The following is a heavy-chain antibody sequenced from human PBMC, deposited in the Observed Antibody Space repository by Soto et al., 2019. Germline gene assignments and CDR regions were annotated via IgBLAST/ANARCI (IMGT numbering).Heavy chain of an antibody. V-gene: IGHV3-21*01. CDR2: ISSSSSYI. D-gene: IGHD3-3*01. J-gene: IGHJ4*02. CDR3: ARVLRFLEWYNYFEY. CDR1: VFTFSSYS. Sequence: VGSLRLSCASSVFTFSSYSMNWVRESPGKGLEWVSSISSSSSYIYYADSVKGRFTISRDNAKNSLYLQMNSLRAEDTAVYYCARVLRFLEWYNYFEYLGQGTLVIVSS.